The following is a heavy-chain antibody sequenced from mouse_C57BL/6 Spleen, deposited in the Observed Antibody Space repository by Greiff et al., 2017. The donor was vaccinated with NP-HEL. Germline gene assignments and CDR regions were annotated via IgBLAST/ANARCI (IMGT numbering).Heavy chain of an antibody. D-gene: IGHD2-2*01. CDR1: GYTFTDYE. CDR2: IDPETGGT. CDR3: TVGGYPYYAMDY. Sequence: VQLHQSGAELVRPGASVTLSCKASGYTFTDYEMHWVKQTPVHGLEWIGAIDPETGGTDYTQKLKGKAILTADKSSSTAYMELRSLTSEDSAVYYCTVGGYPYYAMDYWGQGTSVTVSS. J-gene: IGHJ4*01. V-gene: IGHV1-15*01.